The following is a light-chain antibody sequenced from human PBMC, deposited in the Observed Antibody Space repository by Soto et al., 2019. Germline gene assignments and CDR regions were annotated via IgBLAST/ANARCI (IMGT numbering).Light chain of an antibody. CDR2: DVS. CDR1: SSDVGGYNY. Sequence: LTHPRSVSGSPGQSVTIPCTGTSSDVGGYNYVSWYQRHAGKGPKLIIYDVSERPSGVPDRFSASKSGNTASLTISGLQAEDEADYYCYSYAGNYVYLFGSGTKLTVL. CDR3: YSYAGNYVYL. V-gene: IGLV2-11*01. J-gene: IGLJ1*01.